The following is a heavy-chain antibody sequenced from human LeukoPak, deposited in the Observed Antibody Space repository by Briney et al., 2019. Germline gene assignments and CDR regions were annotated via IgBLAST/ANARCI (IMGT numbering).Heavy chain of an antibody. CDR3: ARDRYYYGSGRTIRPYGMDV. CDR2: IYTSGST. Sequence: SETLSLTCTVSGGSISSYYWSWIRQPAGKGLEWIGRIYTSGSTNYNPSLKSRVTMSVDTSKNQFSLKLSSVTAADTAVYYCARDRYYYGSGRTIRPYGMDVWGQGTTVTVSS. J-gene: IGHJ6*02. CDR1: GGSISSYY. D-gene: IGHD3-10*01. V-gene: IGHV4-4*07.